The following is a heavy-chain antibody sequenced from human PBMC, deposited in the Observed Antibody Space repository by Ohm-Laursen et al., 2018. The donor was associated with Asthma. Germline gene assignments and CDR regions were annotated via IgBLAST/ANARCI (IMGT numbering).Heavy chain of an antibody. V-gene: IGHV4-61*01. D-gene: IGHD6-19*01. CDR2: IYYSGST. Sequence: SETLSLTCTVSGGSVNSGSYYWSWIRQPPGKGLEWIGYIYYSGSTNYNPSLKSRVTISVDTSKNQFSLKLSSVTAADTAVYYCARVLGRQWLVHYFDYWGQGTLVTVSS. CDR3: ARVLGRQWLVHYFDY. J-gene: IGHJ4*02. CDR1: GGSVNSGSYY.